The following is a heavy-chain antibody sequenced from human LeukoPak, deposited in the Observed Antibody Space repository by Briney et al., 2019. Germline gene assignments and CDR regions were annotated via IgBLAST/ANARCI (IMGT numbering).Heavy chain of an antibody. V-gene: IGHV3-30*18. CDR1: GFTFSSNG. J-gene: IGHJ6*02. D-gene: IGHD3-3*01. CDR2: ISYDGSNK. Sequence: GGPLRLSCAASGFTFSSNGMHWVRQAPGKGLEWVAVISYDGSNKNYADSVKGRFTISRDKSKNTLYLQMNSLRVEDTAVYYCAKDRFYYYYGMDVWGQGTTVTVSS. CDR3: AKDRFYYYYGMDV.